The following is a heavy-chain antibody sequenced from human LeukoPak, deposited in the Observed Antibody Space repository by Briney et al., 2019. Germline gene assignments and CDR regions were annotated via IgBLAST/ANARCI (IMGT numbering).Heavy chain of an antibody. CDR1: GFTFRSYG. D-gene: IGHD4-17*01. J-gene: IGHJ4*02. V-gene: IGHV3-33*06. CDR3: AKWSGDYPSYYLDY. CDR2: IRSDGSSK. Sequence: GRSLRLSCAASGFTFRSYGLHWVRQAPGKGLEWVALIRSDGSSKNYADSVKGRSTISRDASKNTVYLQMNSLRAEDTAVYSCAKWSGDYPSYYLDYWGQGTLVTVSS.